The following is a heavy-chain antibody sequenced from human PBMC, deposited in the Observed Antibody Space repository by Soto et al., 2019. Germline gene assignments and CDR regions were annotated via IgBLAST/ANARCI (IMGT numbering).Heavy chain of an antibody. D-gene: IGHD3-10*02. Sequence: QLQLQESGPGLVKPSETLSLTCTVSGGSISSSSYYWGWIRQPPGKGLEWIGSIYYSGSTYYNPSLKIRVTISVDPSKNQSSLKLSAVTASDTAVYYWTTRLFGESPYWGQGTLVTVSS. J-gene: IGHJ4*02. V-gene: IGHV4-39*01. CDR1: GGSISSSSYY. CDR3: TTRLFGESPY. CDR2: IYYSGST.